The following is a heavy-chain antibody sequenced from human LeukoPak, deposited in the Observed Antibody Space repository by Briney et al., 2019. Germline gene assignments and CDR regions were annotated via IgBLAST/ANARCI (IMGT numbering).Heavy chain of an antibody. V-gene: IGHV4-34*01. CDR2: INHRGST. Sequence: PSETLSLTCAVYGGSFSGYYWSWIRQPPGKGLEWIGEINHRGSTNYNPSLKSRVTISVDTSKNQFSLKLSSVTAADTAVYYCARRRRYYDSSGYSDYWGQGTLVTVSS. CDR3: ARRRRYYDSSGYSDY. CDR1: GGSFSGYY. J-gene: IGHJ4*02. D-gene: IGHD3-22*01.